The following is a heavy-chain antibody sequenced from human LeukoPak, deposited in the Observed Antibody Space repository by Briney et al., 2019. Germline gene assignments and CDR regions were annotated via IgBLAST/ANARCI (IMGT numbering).Heavy chain of an antibody. CDR2: IYSGGST. CDR3: ARVLLYYYYMDV. J-gene: IGHJ6*03. CDR1: GFTFGTFW. Sequence: PGGSLRLSCEASGFTFGTFWMSWVRQAPGKGLEWVSVIYSGGSTYYADSVKGRFTISRDNSKNTLYLQMNSLRAEDTAVYHCARVLLYYYYMDVWGKGTTVTISS. D-gene: IGHD3-16*01. V-gene: IGHV3-53*01.